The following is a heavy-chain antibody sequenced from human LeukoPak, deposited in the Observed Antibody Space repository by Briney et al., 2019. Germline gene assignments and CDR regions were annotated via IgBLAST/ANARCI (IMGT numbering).Heavy chain of an antibody. J-gene: IGHJ5*02. CDR1: GGSISSSSYY. D-gene: IGHD6-13*01. V-gene: IGHV4-39*07. CDR3: ARGAYSSSWYGYWFDP. CDR2: IYYSGST. Sequence: PSETLSLTCTVSGGSISSSSYYWGWIRQPPGKGLEWIGSIYYSGSTYYNPSLKSRVTISVDTSKNQFSLKLSSVTAADTAVYYCARGAYSSSWYGYWFDPWGQGTLVTVSS.